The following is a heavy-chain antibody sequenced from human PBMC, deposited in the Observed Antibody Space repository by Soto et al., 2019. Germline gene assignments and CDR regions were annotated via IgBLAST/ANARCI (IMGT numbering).Heavy chain of an antibody. CDR1: GGSIRSNNW. J-gene: IGHJ4*02. CDR2: IFHSGST. CDR3: ARVFSGSYSDY. V-gene: IGHV4-4*02. Sequence: QVQLQESGPGLVKPSGTLSLTCAVSGGSIRSNNWWSWVRQPPGKGLERIGEIFHSGSTNYNPSLKTRVNISVDKSKNQFSLKLSSVTAPDTAVHYCARVFSGSYSDYCGQGTLVTVSS. D-gene: IGHD1-26*01.